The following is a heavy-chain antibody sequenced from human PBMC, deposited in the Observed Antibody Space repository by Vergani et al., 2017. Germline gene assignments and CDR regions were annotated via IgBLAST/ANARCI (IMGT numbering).Heavy chain of an antibody. D-gene: IGHD1-20*01. CDR3: ARELKGLTGNGDC. CDR1: GYTFTGYY. V-gene: IGHV1-2*02. Sequence: QVQLVQSGAEVKKPGASVKVSCKASGYTFTGYYMHWVRQAPGPGLEWLGWINPNSGGTNYAQKCQGRVTMTRDTSISTAYMGLGRLRSDDTAVYYCARELKGLTGNGDCWGQGTLVTVSS. CDR2: INPNSGGT. J-gene: IGHJ4*02.